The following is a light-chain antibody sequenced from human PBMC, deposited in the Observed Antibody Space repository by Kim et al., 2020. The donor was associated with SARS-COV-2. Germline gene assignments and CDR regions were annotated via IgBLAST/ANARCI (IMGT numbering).Light chain of an antibody. CDR1: SLRTFY. Sequence: VALGQTVRITCQGDSLRTFYTSWYQQKPGQAPVLVIFGKNNRPSGIPHRFSGSGSGNTASLTITGAQAEDEADYYCYSRDSSGKEVFGGGTQLTVL. CDR3: YSRDSSGKEV. J-gene: IGLJ2*01. V-gene: IGLV3-19*01. CDR2: GKN.